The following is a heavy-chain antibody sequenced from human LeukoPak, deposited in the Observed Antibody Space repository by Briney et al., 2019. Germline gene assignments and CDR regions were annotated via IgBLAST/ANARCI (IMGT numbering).Heavy chain of an antibody. CDR1: GFTSSDYW. D-gene: IGHD6-13*01. V-gene: IGHV3-7*01. J-gene: IGHJ4*02. CDR2: IKQDGSEK. CDR3: ARGRWAPFDC. Sequence: GGSLRLSRAASGFTSSDYWMHWVRQAPGKGLEWVANIKQDGSEKNYVASVKGRFTISRDNAKNSLYLQMNSLRAEDTALYYCARGRWAPFDCWGQGTLVTVSS.